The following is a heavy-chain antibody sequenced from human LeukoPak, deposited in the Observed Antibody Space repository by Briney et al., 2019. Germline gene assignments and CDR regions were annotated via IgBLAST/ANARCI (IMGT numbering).Heavy chain of an antibody. CDR2: IKEDGSEK. CDR3: VKYYYTSGNYQGFDY. V-gene: IGHV3-7*02. D-gene: IGHD3-10*01. CDR1: GFSFSSIW. Sequence: PGGSLRLSCAASGFSFSSIWVSWVRQAPGKGLEWVANIKEDGSEKKYVASVRGRFTISRDNAENSLYLQMNSLRAEDTAVYYCVKYYYTSGNYQGFDYWGQGTLVAVSS. J-gene: IGHJ4*02.